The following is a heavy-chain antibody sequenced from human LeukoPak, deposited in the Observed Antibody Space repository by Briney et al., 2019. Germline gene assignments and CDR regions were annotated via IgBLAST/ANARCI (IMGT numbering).Heavy chain of an antibody. CDR2: ISGSGATT. V-gene: IGHV3-23*01. CDR3: AKDFGYYYDSSGYYHFDY. CDR1: GFTFSSYG. D-gene: IGHD3-22*01. J-gene: IGHJ4*02. Sequence: PGGSLRLSCAASGFTFSSYGMHWVRQAPGKGLEWVSAISGSGATTYYADSVKGRFTISRDNSKNTLYLQMDSLRVEDTALYYCAKDFGYYYDSSGYYHFDYWGQGTLVTVSS.